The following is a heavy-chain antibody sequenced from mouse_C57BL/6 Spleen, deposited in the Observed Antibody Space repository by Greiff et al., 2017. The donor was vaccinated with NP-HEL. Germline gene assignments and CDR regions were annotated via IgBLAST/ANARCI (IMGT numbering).Heavy chain of an antibody. Sequence: QVQLQQPGAELVKPGASVKLSCKASGYTFTSYWMQWVKQRPGQGLEWIGEIDPSDSYTNSNQKFKGKATLTVDTSSRTAYMQLSSLTSEDSAVYYCARFQLTGTGFAYWGQGTLVTVSA. V-gene: IGHV1-50*01. J-gene: IGHJ3*01. D-gene: IGHD4-1*01. CDR2: IDPSDSYT. CDR1: GYTFTSYW. CDR3: ARFQLTGTGFAY.